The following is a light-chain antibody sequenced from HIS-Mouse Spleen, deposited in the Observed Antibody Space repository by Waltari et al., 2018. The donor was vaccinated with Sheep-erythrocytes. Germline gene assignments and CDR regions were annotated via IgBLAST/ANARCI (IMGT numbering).Light chain of an antibody. J-gene: IGLJ2*01. CDR3: CSYAGSSTLV. V-gene: IGLV2-23*01. CDR1: SSDVRSYNL. CDR2: EGS. Sequence: QPALTQPAPVSGSPGQSITIPCTGTSSDVRSYNLVSWYQQHPGKAPKVMIYEGSKRPSGVSNRFYGSKSGNTASLTISGLQAEDEADYYCCSYAGSSTLVFGGGTKLTVL.